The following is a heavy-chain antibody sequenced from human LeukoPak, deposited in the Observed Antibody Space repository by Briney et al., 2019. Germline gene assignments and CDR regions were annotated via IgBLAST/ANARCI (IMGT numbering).Heavy chain of an antibody. CDR3: ARTYDSSGYYFYDAFDI. D-gene: IGHD3-22*01. Sequence: SETLSLTCTVSGGSISSYYWSWIRQPPGKGLEWIGYIYYSGSTNYNPSLKSRVTISVDTSKNQFSLKLSSVTAADTAVYYCARTYDSSGYYFYDAFDIWGQGTMVTVSS. V-gene: IGHV4-59*01. CDR1: GGSISSYY. CDR2: IYYSGST. J-gene: IGHJ3*02.